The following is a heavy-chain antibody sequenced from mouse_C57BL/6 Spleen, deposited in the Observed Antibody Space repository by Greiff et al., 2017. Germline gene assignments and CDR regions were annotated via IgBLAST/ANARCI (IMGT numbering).Heavy chain of an antibody. Sequence: VKLQQPGAELVKPGASVKLSCTASGFTFTSYWMHWVKQRPGQSLEWIGMIHPNSGSTNYHEKFQSKATLTVDKSSNTAYMQLSSLTSEDSAVYYCASGFYGSDYWGQGTTLTVSS. J-gene: IGHJ2*01. CDR1: GFTFTSYW. CDR2: IHPNSGST. V-gene: IGHV1-64*01. D-gene: IGHD1-1*01. CDR3: ASGFYGSDY.